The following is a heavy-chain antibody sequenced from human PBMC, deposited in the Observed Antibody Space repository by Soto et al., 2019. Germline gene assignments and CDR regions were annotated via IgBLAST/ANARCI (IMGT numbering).Heavy chain of an antibody. CDR2: IIPIFGTA. CDR3: ASSRRPVVATEYFDY. V-gene: IGHV1-69*01. J-gene: IGHJ4*02. CDR1: GGTFSSYA. D-gene: IGHD5-12*01. Sequence: QVQLVQSGAEVKKPGSSVKVSCKASGGTFSSYAISWVRHAPGQGLEWMGGIIPIFGTANYAQKFQGRVTITADESTSTAYMELSSLRSEDTAVYYCASSRRPVVATEYFDYWGQGTLVTVSS.